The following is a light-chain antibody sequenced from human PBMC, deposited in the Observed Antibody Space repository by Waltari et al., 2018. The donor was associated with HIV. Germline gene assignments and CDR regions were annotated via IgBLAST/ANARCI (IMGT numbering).Light chain of an antibody. CDR1: SAHRTYA. V-gene: IGLV4-69*01. CDR2: LNSDGSH. CDR3: QTWGAGTVV. Sequence: QLVLTQSPSASASLGASVKLTCTLSSAHRTYAIPGHPQQPDQGPHYLMKLNSDGSHRKGDGIPDRFSGSASGAERYLTISNVQSEDEGIYYCQTWGAGTVVFGGGTKLSVL. J-gene: IGLJ2*01.